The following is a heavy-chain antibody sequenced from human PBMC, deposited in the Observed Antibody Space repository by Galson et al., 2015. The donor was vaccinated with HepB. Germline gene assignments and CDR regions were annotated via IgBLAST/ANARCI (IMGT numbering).Heavy chain of an antibody. V-gene: IGHV3-21*01. CDR3: ARDSAVAGYYYYYYGMDV. CDR1: GFTFSSYS. J-gene: IGHJ6*02. CDR2: ISSSSSYI. Sequence: SLRLSCAASGFTFSSYSMNWVRQAPGKGLEWVSSISSSSSYIYYADSVKGRFTISRDNAKNSLYLQMNSLRAEDTAVYYCARDSAVAGYYYYYYGMDVWGQGATVTVSS. D-gene: IGHD6-19*01.